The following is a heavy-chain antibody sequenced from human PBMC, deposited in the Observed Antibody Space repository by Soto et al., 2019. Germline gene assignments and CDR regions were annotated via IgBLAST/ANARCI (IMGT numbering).Heavy chain of an antibody. CDR1: GFTFSSYA. V-gene: IGHV3-23*01. CDR2: ISGSGGSK. Sequence: EVQLLESGGGLVQPGGSLRLSCAASGFTFSSYAMSWVRQAPGKGLEWVSAISGSGGSKYYADSVKGRFTISRDNSKNTLYLQMNSLRAEDTAVYYCAKDRECLRGYSYGLKEWYYWGQGTLVTVSS. D-gene: IGHD5-18*01. CDR3: AKDRECLRGYSYGLKEWYY. J-gene: IGHJ4*02.